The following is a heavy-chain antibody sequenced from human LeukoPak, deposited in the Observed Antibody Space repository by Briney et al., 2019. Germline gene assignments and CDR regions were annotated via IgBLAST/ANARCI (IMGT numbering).Heavy chain of an antibody. CDR3: ARDRGDNHFDY. V-gene: IGHV3-11*06. CDR2: ISSSSSYT. CDR1: GFTFSDYY. J-gene: IGHJ4*02. Sequence: GGSLRLSCAAPGFTFSDYYMSWIRQAPGKGLEWVSYISSSSSYTNYADSVKGRFTISRDNAKNSLYLHMNSLRAEDTAVYYCARDRGDNHFDYWGQGTLVTVSS. D-gene: IGHD1-14*01.